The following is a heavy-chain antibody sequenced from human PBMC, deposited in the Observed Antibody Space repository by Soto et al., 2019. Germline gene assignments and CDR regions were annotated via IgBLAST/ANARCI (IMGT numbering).Heavy chain of an antibody. CDR3: ASNLRVRLNVLYSRN. J-gene: IGHJ4*02. D-gene: IGHD2-15*01. CDR1: GGSISSSSYY. V-gene: IGHV4-39*01. Sequence: SETLSLTCTVSGGSISSSSYYWGWIRQPPGKGLEWIGSIYYSGSTYYNPSLKSRVTISVDTSKNQFSLKLSSVTAADTAVYYCASNLRVRLNVLYSRNWGQGTLVTVSS. CDR2: IYYSGST.